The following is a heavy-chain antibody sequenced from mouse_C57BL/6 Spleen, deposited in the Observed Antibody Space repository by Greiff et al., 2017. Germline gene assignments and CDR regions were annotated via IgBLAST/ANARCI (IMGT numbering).Heavy chain of an antibody. CDR2: ISSGSSTI. Sequence: EVNLVESGGGLVKPGGSLKLSCAASGFTFSDYGMHWVRQAPEKGLEWVAYISSGSSTIYYADTVKGRFTISRDNAKNTLFLQMTSLRSEDTAMYYCARETGHWYFDGWGTGTTVTVSS. V-gene: IGHV5-17*01. J-gene: IGHJ1*03. CDR3: ARETGHWYFDG. CDR1: GFTFSDYG. D-gene: IGHD4-1*01.